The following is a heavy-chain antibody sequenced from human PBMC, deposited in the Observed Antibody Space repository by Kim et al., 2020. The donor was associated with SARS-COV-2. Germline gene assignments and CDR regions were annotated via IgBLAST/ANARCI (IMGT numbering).Heavy chain of an antibody. D-gene: IGHD3-10*01. CDR1: GFTFSSYA. CDR3: ARFAYYYGSGSYYNEEKYYLDY. CDR2: ISYDGSNK. J-gene: IGHJ4*02. Sequence: GGSLRLSCAASGFTFSSYAMHWVRQAPGKGLEWVAVISYDGSNKYYADSVKGRFTISRDNSKNTLYLQMNSLRAEDTAVYYCARFAYYYGSGSYYNEEKYYLDYWGQGTLVTVSS. V-gene: IGHV3-30*04.